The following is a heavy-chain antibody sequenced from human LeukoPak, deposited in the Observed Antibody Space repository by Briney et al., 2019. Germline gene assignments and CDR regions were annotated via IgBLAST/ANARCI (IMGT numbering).Heavy chain of an antibody. CDR1: AFTFSNAW. J-gene: IGHJ4*02. CDR2: IRSKTDGGTT. Sequence: TGGSLRLSCAGSAFTFSNAWMSWVRQGPGKGLEWVGRIRSKTDGGTTDYAEPVKGRFTISRDDSKNTLYLQMNSLKTEDTAVYYCTTIRDYGDYAFDYWGQGTLVTVSS. D-gene: IGHD4-17*01. V-gene: IGHV3-15*01. CDR3: TTIRDYGDYAFDY.